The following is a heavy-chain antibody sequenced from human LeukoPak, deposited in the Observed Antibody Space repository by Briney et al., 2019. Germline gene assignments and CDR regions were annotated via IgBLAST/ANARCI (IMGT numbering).Heavy chain of an antibody. CDR3: ATYRQVLLPFES. D-gene: IGHD2-8*02. J-gene: IGHJ4*02. Sequence: GGSLRLSCAASGFTFSSYEMNWVRQAPGKGLDWVSYISTSGSTIYYADSVRGRFTISRDNSKSTLSLQMNSLRDEDTAIYYCATYRQVLLPFESWGQGTLVTVSS. V-gene: IGHV3-48*03. CDR2: ISTSGSTI. CDR1: GFTFSSYE.